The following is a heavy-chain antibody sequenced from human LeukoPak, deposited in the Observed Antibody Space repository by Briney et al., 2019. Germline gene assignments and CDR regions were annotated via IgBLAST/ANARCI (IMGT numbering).Heavy chain of an antibody. CDR1: GFTVSNNY. V-gene: IGHV3-53*01. CDR2: IYSGGST. CDR3: ARDGIVGATDY. J-gene: IGHJ4*02. Sequence: GGSLRLSCAVSGFTVSNNYMSWVRQAPGKGLEWVSAIYSGGSTYYADSVKGRFTISRDNSENTVYLQMNSLRAEDTAVYYCARDGIVGATDYWGQGTLVTASS. D-gene: IGHD1-26*01.